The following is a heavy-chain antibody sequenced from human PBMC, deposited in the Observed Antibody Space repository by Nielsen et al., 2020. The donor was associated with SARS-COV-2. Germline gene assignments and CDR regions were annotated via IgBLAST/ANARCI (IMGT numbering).Heavy chain of an antibody. V-gene: IGHV3-15*01. D-gene: IGHD3-10*01. CDR2: IKSKTDGGTT. CDR3: TRAKLWGSGSYYIHYFDY. CDR1: GFTFSNAW. Sequence: GESLKISCAASGFTFSNAWMSWVRQAPGKGLEWVGRIKSKTDGGTTEYAASVKGRFTISRDDSKSIAYLQMNSLKTEDTAVYYCTRAKLWGSGSYYIHYFDYWGQGTLVTVSS. J-gene: IGHJ4*02.